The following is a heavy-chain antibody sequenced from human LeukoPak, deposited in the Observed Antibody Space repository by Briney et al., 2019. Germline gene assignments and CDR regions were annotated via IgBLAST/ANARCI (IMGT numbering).Heavy chain of an antibody. J-gene: IGHJ5*02. CDR3: ARGLTQYDCFDP. CDR2: TYYRSTWYN. V-gene: IGHV6-1*01. D-gene: IGHD2-2*01. Sequence: QTLSLTCAISGDSVSSNSVTWNWLRQSPSRGLEWLGRTYYRSTWYNDYAVSVRGRITVNPDTSKNQFSLHLNSVTPEDTAVYYCARGLTQYDCFDPWGQGILVTVSS. CDR1: GDSVSSNSVT.